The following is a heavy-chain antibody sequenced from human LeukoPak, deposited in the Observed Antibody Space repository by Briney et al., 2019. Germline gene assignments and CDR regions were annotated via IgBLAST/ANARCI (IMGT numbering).Heavy chain of an antibody. CDR1: GGSFSTYY. V-gene: IGHV4-59*12. CDR3: ARDGRGYYYYYMDV. J-gene: IGHJ6*03. CDR2: IYYSGST. D-gene: IGHD3-10*01. Sequence: SETLSLTCTVSGGSFSTYYWSWIRQPPGKGLEWIGYIYYSGSTNYNPSLQSRVTISVDTSKNQFSLKLSSVTAAGTAVYYCARDGRGYYYYYMDVWGKGTTVTISS.